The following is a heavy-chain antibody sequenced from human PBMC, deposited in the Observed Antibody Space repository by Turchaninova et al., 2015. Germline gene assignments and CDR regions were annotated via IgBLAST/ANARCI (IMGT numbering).Heavy chain of an antibody. J-gene: IGHJ3*02. CDR2: IYHSGST. CDR1: GYSISRAYY. D-gene: IGHD3-22*01. V-gene: IGHV4-38-2*01. CDR3: ARVNYYDSNGFIGAFDI. Sequence: QVPLQESGPGLVKPSATLSLTCAVSGYSISRAYYWGWIRQPPGKGLELIGTIYHSGSTYYNPSLKSRVTIAVDTSKNNFALKLSSVTAADTAVYYCARVNYYDSNGFIGAFDIWGQGTMVTVSS.